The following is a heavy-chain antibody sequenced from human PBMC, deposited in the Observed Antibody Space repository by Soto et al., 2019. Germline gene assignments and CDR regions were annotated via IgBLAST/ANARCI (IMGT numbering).Heavy chain of an antibody. V-gene: IGHV1-69*13. J-gene: IGHJ4*02. CDR3: AREGPEDTAMPKRAFHY. CDR2: IIPIFGTA. CDR1: GGTFSSYA. Sequence: SVKVSCKASGGTFSSYAISWVRQAPGQGLEWMGRIIPIFGTANYAQKFQGRVTMTGDESTSTVYMELSSLRSEDTAVYYCAREGPEDTAMPKRAFHYWGQGTLVTVSS. D-gene: IGHD5-18*01.